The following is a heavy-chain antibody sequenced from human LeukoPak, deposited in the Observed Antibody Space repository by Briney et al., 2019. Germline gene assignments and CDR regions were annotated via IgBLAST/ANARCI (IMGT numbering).Heavy chain of an antibody. CDR2: ISGSGGST. J-gene: IGHJ6*02. CDR1: GFTFSSYA. V-gene: IGHV3-23*01. D-gene: IGHD6-19*01. Sequence: GGSLRLSCAASGFTFSSYAMSWVRQAPGKGLEWVSAISGSGGSTYYADPVKGRFTISRDNSKNTLYLQMNSLRAEDTAVYYCAKDLGGWVYGMDVWGQGTTVTVSS. CDR3: AKDLGGWVYGMDV.